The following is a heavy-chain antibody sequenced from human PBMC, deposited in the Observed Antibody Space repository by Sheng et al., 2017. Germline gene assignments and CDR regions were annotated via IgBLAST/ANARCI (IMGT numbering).Heavy chain of an antibody. CDR1: GGSVSSDNYY. Sequence: QLQLQESGPGLVKPSETLSLTCTVSGGSVSSDNYYWGWIRQPPGKGLEWIGSIYYTGNTYYNPSLKSRVTISVDTSKNQLSLRLTSVTAADTAVYYCARDPSPGDGSSHPRTYYFDYWGQGIRGHRLL. CDR3: ARDPSPGDGSSHPRTYYFDY. J-gene: IGHJ4*02. D-gene: IGHD3-10*01. V-gene: IGHV4-39*07. CDR2: IYYTGNT.